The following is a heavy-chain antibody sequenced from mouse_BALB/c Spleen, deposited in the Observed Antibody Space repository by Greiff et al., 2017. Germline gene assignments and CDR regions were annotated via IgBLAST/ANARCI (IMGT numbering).Heavy chain of an antibody. D-gene: IGHD1-1*01. CDR1: GFTFSDYY. CDR3: AREITTVVAEIYYYAMDY. J-gene: IGHJ4*01. Sequence: DVQLVESGGGLVKPGGSLKLSCAASGFTFSDYYMYWVRQTPEKRLEWVATISDGGSYTYYPDSVKGRFTISRDNAKNNLYLQMSSLKSEDTAMYYCAREITTVVAEIYYYAMDYWGQGTSVTVSS. CDR2: ISDGGSYT. V-gene: IGHV5-4*02.